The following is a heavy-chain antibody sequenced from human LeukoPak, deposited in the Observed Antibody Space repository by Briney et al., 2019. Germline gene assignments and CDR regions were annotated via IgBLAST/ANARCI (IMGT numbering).Heavy chain of an antibody. CDR2: ISGSGGST. CDR1: EFTFSSYA. D-gene: IGHD6-13*01. Sequence: PGGSLRLSCAASEFTFSSYAMSWVRQAPGKGLEWVSAISGSGGSTYYADSVKGRFTISRDNSKNTLYLQMNSLRAEDTAVYYCAKSWGVSSWYAGYWGQGTLVTVSS. V-gene: IGHV3-23*01. J-gene: IGHJ4*02. CDR3: AKSWGVSSWYAGY.